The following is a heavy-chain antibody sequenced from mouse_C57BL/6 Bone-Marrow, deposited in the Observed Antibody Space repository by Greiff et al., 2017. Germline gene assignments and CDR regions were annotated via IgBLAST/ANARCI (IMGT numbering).Heavy chain of an antibody. CDR3: TTWGYDGYY. Sequence: VQLKESGAELVRPGASVKLSCTASGFNIKDDYMHWVKQRPEQGLEWIGWIDPENGDTEYASKFQGKATITADTSSNTADLQLSSRTSEDTAVYYCTTWGYDGYYWGQGTTLTVSS. J-gene: IGHJ2*01. CDR2: IDPENGDT. CDR1: GFNIKDDY. D-gene: IGHD2-3*01. V-gene: IGHV14-4*01.